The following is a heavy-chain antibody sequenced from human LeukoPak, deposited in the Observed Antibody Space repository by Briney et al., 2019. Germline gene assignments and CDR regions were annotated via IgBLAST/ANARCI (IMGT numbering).Heavy chain of an antibody. Sequence: SETLSLTCAVSGGSISSGGYSWSWIRQPPGKGLEWIGYIYYSGSTYYNPSLKSRVTISVDTSKNQFSLKLSSVTAADTAVYYCARARSIAVWFDPWGQGTLVTVSS. J-gene: IGHJ5*02. CDR1: GGSISSGGYS. CDR3: ARARSIAVWFDP. V-gene: IGHV4-31*11. D-gene: IGHD6-6*01. CDR2: IYYSGST.